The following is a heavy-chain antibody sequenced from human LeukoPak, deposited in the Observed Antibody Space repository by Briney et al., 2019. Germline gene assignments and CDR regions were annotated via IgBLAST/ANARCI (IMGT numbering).Heavy chain of an antibody. D-gene: IGHD4-11*01. CDR3: ARDPDYSTDYYYYMDV. V-gene: IGHV4-61*02. J-gene: IGHJ6*03. CDR2: IYTSGST. Sequence: PSETLSLTCTVSGGSISSGSYYWSWIRQPAGKGLEWIGRIYTSGSTNYNPSLKSRVTISVDTSKNQFSLKLSSVTAAGTAVYYCARDPDYSTDYYYYMDVWGKGTTVTVSS. CDR1: GGSISSGSYY.